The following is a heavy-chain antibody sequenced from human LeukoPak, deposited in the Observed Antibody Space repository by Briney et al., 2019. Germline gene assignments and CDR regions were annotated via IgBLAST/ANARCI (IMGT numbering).Heavy chain of an antibody. CDR1: GFTFSSYA. CDR3: AKGYCTSTSCYRFDY. Sequence: GGSLRLSCAAPGFTFSSYAMNWVRQAPGKGLEWVSALSGSAGSTYYADSVKGRFTISRDNSKNSLYLQMNSLRAEDTAVYYCAKGYCTSTSCYRFDYWGRGTLVTVSS. CDR2: LSGSAGST. J-gene: IGHJ4*02. D-gene: IGHD2-2*01. V-gene: IGHV3-23*01.